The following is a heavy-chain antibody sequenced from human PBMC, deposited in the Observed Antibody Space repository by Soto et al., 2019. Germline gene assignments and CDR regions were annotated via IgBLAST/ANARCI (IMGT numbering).Heavy chain of an antibody. D-gene: IGHD3-3*01. CDR2: IIPIFGTA. J-gene: IGHJ4*02. CDR1: RGTFSSYA. CDR3: ARGKSAVRQSTIFGVVILNGYFDY. Sequence: SVTVSCKAYRGTFSSYAISWGRQAPGQGLEWMGGIIPIFGTANCAQKFQGRVTITADESTSTAYMELSSLRSEDTAVYYCARGKSAVRQSTIFGVVILNGYFDYWGQGTLVTVSS. V-gene: IGHV1-69*13.